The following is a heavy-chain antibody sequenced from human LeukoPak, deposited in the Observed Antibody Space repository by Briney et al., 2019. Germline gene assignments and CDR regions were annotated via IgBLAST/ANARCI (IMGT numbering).Heavy chain of an antibody. J-gene: IGHJ3*02. CDR3: AKKIGGDIVVVPAAIGNDAFDI. CDR2: ISGSGSSI. V-gene: IGHV3-23*01. CDR1: GFSFRNYA. Sequence: GGSLRLSCAASGFSFRNYAMNWVRQAPGKGLVWVSAISGSGSSIHYADSVKGRFTISRDNSKNTLYLQMNSLRAEDTAVYYCAKKIGGDIVVVPAAIGNDAFDIWGQGTMVTVSS. D-gene: IGHD2-2*01.